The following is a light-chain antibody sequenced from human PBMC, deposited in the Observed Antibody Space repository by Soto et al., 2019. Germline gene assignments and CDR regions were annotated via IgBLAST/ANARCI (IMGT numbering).Light chain of an antibody. CDR3: QQASNPPYT. Sequence: DIQMTQSPSSLSVSVGERVTITCRASQPIANWLAWYQQRPGHAPELLIHGASTLHSGVPPRFSGTGYGTEFTLTITSPQPEDLATYFCQQASNPPYTFGQGTKLEI. CDR1: QPIANW. J-gene: IGKJ2*01. V-gene: IGKV1-12*01. CDR2: GAS.